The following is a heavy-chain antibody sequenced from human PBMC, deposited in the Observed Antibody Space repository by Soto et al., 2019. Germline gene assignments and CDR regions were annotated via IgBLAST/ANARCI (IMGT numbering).Heavy chain of an antibody. CDR1: AFSLSTSGVG. Sequence: QITLKESGPTLVKPTQTLTLTCTFSAFSLSTSGVGVGWIRQPPGKALEWLTFIYWDDDKRYSPSLKSRLTITKDTNNNQVVLKMTNMDHVDTAKYYCARLVAAGITYYFDSCGQGTLVTVSS. V-gene: IGHV2-5*02. J-gene: IGHJ4*02. D-gene: IGHD2-21*01. CDR3: ARLVAAGITYYFDS. CDR2: IYWDDDK.